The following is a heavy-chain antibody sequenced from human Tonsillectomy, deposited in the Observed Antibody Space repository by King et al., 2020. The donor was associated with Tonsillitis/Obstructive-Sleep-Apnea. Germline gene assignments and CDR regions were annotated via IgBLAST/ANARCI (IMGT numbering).Heavy chain of an antibody. CDR2: IKSKTEGGTT. CDR1: GFTLDNAW. CDR3: TTNFXSYGLDV. Sequence: VQLVESGGGLVKPGGXLKLSCAASGFTLDNAWMNWVRQTPGKGLEWVGHIKSKTEGGTTDYAAPVEGRFNISRDDSKHTLYLQMNSLKAEDTGVYFCTTNFXSYGLDVWGXGTTVTVS. J-gene: IGHJ6*02. V-gene: IGHV3-15*07.